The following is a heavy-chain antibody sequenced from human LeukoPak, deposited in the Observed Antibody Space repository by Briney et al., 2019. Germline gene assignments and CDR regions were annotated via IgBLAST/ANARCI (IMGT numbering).Heavy chain of an antibody. CDR1: GFTVSSNY. D-gene: IGHD5-24*01. V-gene: IGHV3-53*03. Sequence: GGSLRLSCAASGFTVSSNYMSWVRQAPGKGLEWVSVIYSGGSTYYADSVKGRFTISRDNSKNTLYLQMNSLRAEDTAVYYCARARRDGYNYSAYYFDYWGQGTLVTVSS. J-gene: IGHJ4*02. CDR3: ARARRDGYNYSAYYFDY. CDR2: IYSGGST.